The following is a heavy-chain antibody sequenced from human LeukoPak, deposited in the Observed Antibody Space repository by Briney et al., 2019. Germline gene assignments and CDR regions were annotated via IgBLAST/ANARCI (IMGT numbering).Heavy chain of an antibody. Sequence: PGGSLRLSCAASGFTFSSYGMHWVRQAPGKGLEWMAIISYDGSNKYYADSVQGRFTISRDNSKNTLYLQMNSLRAEDTAVYYCAKDLGGGSGCYDLWGRGTLVTVSS. V-gene: IGHV3-30*18. J-gene: IGHJ2*01. CDR3: AKDLGGGSGCYDL. CDR1: GFTFSSYG. D-gene: IGHD6-19*01. CDR2: ISYDGSNK.